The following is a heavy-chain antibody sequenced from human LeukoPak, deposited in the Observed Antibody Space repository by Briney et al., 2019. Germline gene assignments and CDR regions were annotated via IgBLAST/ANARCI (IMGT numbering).Heavy chain of an antibody. J-gene: IGHJ4*02. Sequence: GGSLRLSCAGSGFSFSSHWMSWVRQAPGKGLEWVANIDQDGSETLYVDSVKGRFTISRDNSKNTLYLQMNSLRAEDTAVYYCARDSMYDYVWGNWGQGTLVTVSS. D-gene: IGHD3-16*01. CDR2: IDQDGSET. CDR3: ARDSMYDYVWGN. CDR1: GFSFSSHW. V-gene: IGHV3-7*03.